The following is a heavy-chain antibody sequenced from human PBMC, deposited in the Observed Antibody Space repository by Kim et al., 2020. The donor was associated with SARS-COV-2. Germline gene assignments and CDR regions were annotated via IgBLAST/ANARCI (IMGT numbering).Heavy chain of an antibody. D-gene: IGHD3-16*01. CDR1: GGSISSSNW. V-gene: IGHV4-4*01. Sequence: SETLSLTCAVSGGSISSSNWWSWVRQPPGKGLEFIGEIYHSGSTNYTPLLKRPATIAVTKTKNQSPLQPTSTTADETVVYCVGTYLDGGLSFLYFYYLD. J-gene: IGHJ4*01. CDR2: IYHSGST. CDR3: GTYLDGGLSFLYFYYLD.